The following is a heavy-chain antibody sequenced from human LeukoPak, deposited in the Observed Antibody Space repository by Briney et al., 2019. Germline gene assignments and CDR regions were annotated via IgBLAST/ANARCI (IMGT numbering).Heavy chain of an antibody. CDR3: ARDGRSSGWYGGLYYYYYYMDV. Sequence: ASVKVSCKASGYTFTSYGISWVRQAPGQGLEWMGWISAYNGNTNYAQKLQGRVTMTTDTSTSTAYMELRSLRSDDTAVYYCARDGRSSGWYGGLYYYYYYMDVWGKGTTVT. CDR1: GYTFTSYG. CDR2: ISAYNGNT. D-gene: IGHD6-19*01. V-gene: IGHV1-18*01. J-gene: IGHJ6*03.